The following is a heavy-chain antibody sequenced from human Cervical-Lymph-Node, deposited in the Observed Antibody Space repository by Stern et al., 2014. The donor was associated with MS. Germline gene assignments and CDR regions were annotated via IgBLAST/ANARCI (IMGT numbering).Heavy chain of an antibody. CDR3: VRYDSGSADF. V-gene: IGHV1-18*04. J-gene: IGHJ4*02. CDR1: GFTFANYG. CDR2: VSPYNGKT. D-gene: IGHD6-19*01. Sequence: VQLVQSGTEVKEPGASVKVSCKTSGFTFANYGIVWVRQAPGQGLEWMGWVSPYNGKTNYEQTFQGRVTMTSETSTTTAYMELRSLRSDDTAIYFCVRYDSGSADFWGQGTLVTVSS.